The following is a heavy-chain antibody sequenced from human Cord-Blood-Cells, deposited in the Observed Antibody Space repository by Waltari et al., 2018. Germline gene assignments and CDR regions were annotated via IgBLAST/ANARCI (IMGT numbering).Heavy chain of an antibody. CDR1: GYTFPSYD. CDR3: ARGRRYYDYIWGSYRYYFDY. V-gene: IGHV1-8*01. Sequence: QVQLVQSGAAVKKPGASVKVSCKASGYTFPSYDINWVRQATGQGLEWMGWMNPNSGNTGYAQKFQGRVTMTRNTSISTAYMELSSLRSEDTAVYYCARGRRYYDYIWGSYRYYFDYWGQGTLVTVSS. J-gene: IGHJ4*02. CDR2: MNPNSGNT. D-gene: IGHD3-16*02.